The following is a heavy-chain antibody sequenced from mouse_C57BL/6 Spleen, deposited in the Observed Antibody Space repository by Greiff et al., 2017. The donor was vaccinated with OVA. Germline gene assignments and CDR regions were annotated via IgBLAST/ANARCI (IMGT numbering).Heavy chain of an antibody. V-gene: IGHV1-52*01. D-gene: IGHD3-3*01. Sequence: QVQLQQPGAELVRPGSSVKLSCKASGYTFTSYWMHWVKQRPIQGLEWIGNIDPSDSETHYNQKFKDKATLTVDKSSSTAYMQLSSLTSEDSAVYYCARGEGQAWFAYWGQGTLVTVSA. CDR2: IDPSDSET. J-gene: IGHJ3*01. CDR1: GYTFTSYW. CDR3: ARGEGQAWFAY.